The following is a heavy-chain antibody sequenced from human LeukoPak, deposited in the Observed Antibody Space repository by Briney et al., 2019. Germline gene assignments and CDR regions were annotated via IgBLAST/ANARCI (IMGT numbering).Heavy chain of an antibody. CDR2: INQDGTEK. V-gene: IGHV3-7*01. CDR3: ARATYRVVGRGAFDI. D-gene: IGHD1-26*01. Sequence: GESLRLSCAASGFPFSTYWMSWVRQAPGKGLEWVANINQDGTEKYYVDSVKGRFTISGDNAKNSLYLQMNSLRAEDTAVYYCARATYRVVGRGAFDIWGQGTMVTVSS. J-gene: IGHJ3*02. CDR1: GFPFSTYW.